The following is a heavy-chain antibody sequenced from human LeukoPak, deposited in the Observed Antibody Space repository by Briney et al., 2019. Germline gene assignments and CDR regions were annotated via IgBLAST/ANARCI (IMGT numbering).Heavy chain of an antibody. V-gene: IGHV3-23*01. Sequence: GGSLRLSCAASGFTFSSYGMSWVRQAPGKGLEWVSAISGSGGSTYYADSVKGRFTISRDNSKNTLYLQINSLRAEDTAVYCCAKDDSGYMDYWGQGTLVTVSS. J-gene: IGHJ4*02. CDR3: AKDDSGYMDY. CDR2: ISGSGGST. CDR1: GFTFSSYG. D-gene: IGHD3-22*01.